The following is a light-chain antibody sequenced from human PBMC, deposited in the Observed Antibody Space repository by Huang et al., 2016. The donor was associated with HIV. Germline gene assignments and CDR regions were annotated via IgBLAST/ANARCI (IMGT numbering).Light chain of an antibody. V-gene: IGKV3-15*01. CDR3: QQYNNWPRT. J-gene: IGKJ1*01. CDR2: GAS. CDR1: QSVSSN. Sequence: EIVMTQPPATLSVSPGERATLSCRASQSVSSNLAWYQQKPGQAPRLLSYGASTRATGIPARFSGSGSGTEFTLTISSLQSEDFAVYYCQQYNNWPRTFGQGTKVEIK.